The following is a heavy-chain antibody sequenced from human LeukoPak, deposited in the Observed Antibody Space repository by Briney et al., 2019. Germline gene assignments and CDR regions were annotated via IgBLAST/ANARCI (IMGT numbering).Heavy chain of an antibody. D-gene: IGHD6-13*01. J-gene: IGHJ4*02. CDR1: GYTFTSYD. V-gene: IGHV1-8*01. CDR3: ARYIAAAGKTDY. CDR2: MNPNSGNT. Sequence: ASVKVSCKASGYTFTSYDINWVRQATGQGLEWMGWMNPNSGNTGYAQTFQGRVTMTRNTSISTAYMELSSLRSEDTAVYYCARYIAAAGKTDYWGQGTLVTVSS.